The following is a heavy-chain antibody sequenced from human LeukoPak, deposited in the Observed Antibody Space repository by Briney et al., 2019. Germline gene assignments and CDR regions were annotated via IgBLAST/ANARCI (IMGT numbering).Heavy chain of an antibody. CDR1: GGTFSSYA. J-gene: IGHJ4*02. V-gene: IGHV1-69*13. CDR3: AREDSSSWSFDY. Sequence: ASVKVSCKASGGTFSSYAISWVRQAPGQGLEWMGGIIPIFGTANYAQKFQGRVTITADESTSTAYMELSSRRSEDTAVYYCAREDSSSWSFDYWGQGTLVTVSS. D-gene: IGHD6-13*01. CDR2: IIPIFGTA.